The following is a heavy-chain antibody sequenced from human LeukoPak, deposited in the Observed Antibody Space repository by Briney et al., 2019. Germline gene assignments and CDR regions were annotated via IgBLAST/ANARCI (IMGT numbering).Heavy chain of an antibody. CDR1: TNTFTGYY. V-gene: IGHV1-2*02. D-gene: IGHD1-26*01. CDR3: ARAQGSYYHYYMDV. CDR2: INPNSGGT. Sequence: ASVRVSCKASTNTFTGYYIHWVRQAPGQGLEWMGWINPNSGGTNYAQKFQGRVTMTRDMSTSTVNMELSSLRSEDTAVYYCARAQGSYYHYYMDVWGKGTTVTVSS. J-gene: IGHJ6*03.